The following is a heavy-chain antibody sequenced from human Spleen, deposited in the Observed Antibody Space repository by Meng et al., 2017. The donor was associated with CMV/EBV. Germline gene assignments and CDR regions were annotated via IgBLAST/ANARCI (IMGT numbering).Heavy chain of an antibody. CDR3: ARDYYDSSGDPTEPFDI. CDR2: ISYDGSNK. D-gene: IGHD3-22*01. Sequence: GGSLRLSCAASGFTFSSYAMHWVRQAPGKGLEWVAVISYDGSNKYYADSVKGRFTISRDNSKNTLYLQMNSLRAEDTAVYYCARDYYDSSGDPTEPFDIWGQGTMVTVSS. CDR1: GFTFSSYA. V-gene: IGHV3-30-3*01. J-gene: IGHJ3*02.